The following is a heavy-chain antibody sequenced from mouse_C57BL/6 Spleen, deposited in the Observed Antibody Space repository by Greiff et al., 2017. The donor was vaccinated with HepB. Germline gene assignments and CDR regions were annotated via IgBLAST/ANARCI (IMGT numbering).Heavy chain of an antibody. D-gene: IGHD2-4*01. CDR3: ARGIYYDYHWYFDV. J-gene: IGHJ1*03. Sequence: QVQLKESGAELVRPGTSVKVSCKASGYAFTNYLIEWVKQRPGQGLEWIGVINPGSGGTNYNEKFKGKATLTADKSSSTAYMQLSSLTSEDSAVYFCARGIYYDYHWYFDVWGTGTTVTVSS. CDR2: INPGSGGT. CDR1: GYAFTNYL. V-gene: IGHV1-54*01.